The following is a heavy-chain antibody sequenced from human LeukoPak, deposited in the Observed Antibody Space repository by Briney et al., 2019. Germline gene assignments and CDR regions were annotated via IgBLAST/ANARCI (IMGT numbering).Heavy chain of an antibody. CDR1: GGSISSYY. Sequence: SETLSLTCTVSGGSISSYYWSWIRQPPGKGLEWIGSIYYSGITYYNPSLKSRVTISVDTSKDQFSLKLTSVTAADTAVYYCARPPGIAAAWFDPWGQGTLVTVSS. D-gene: IGHD6-13*01. CDR3: ARPPGIAAAWFDP. V-gene: IGHV4-59*05. J-gene: IGHJ5*02. CDR2: IYYSGIT.